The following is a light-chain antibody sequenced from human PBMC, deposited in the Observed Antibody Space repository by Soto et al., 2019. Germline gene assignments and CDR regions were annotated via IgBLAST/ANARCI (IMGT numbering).Light chain of an antibody. Sequence: QAVVTQPPSASGTPGQRVTIYCSGSSSNIADNTVNWYQQLPGTAPKLLIYSNNQRPSGVPDRFSGSKSGTSASLAISGLQSEDEADYYCAAWDDSLKGPVFGGGTKLTVL. J-gene: IGLJ2*01. CDR2: SNN. CDR3: AAWDDSLKGPV. CDR1: SSNIADNT. V-gene: IGLV1-44*01.